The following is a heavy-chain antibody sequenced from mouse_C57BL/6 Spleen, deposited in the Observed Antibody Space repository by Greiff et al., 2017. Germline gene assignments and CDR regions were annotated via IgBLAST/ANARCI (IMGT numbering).Heavy chain of an antibody. CDR2: IDPENGDT. J-gene: IGHJ2*01. V-gene: IGHV14-4*01. Sequence: VQLKESGAELVRPGASVKLSCTASGFNIKDDYMHWVKQRPEQGLEWIGWIDPENGDTEYASKFQGKATITADTSSNTAYLQLSSLTSEDTAVYYCTSFITTVVAWDYWGQGTTLTVSS. D-gene: IGHD1-1*01. CDR1: GFNIKDDY. CDR3: TSFITTVVAWDY.